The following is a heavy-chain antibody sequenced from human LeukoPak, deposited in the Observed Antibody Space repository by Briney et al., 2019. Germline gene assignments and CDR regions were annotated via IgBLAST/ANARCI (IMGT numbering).Heavy chain of an antibody. CDR1: GFTFSSYA. CDR2: ISYDGSNK. CDR3: ARGYCSGGSCYDY. J-gene: IGHJ4*02. V-gene: IGHV3-30-3*01. D-gene: IGHD2-15*01. Sequence: PGGSLRLSCAASGFTFSSYAMRWVRQAPGKGLEWVALISYDGSNKYYADSVKGRFTISRDNSKNTLHLQMNSLRAEDTAVYYCARGYCSGGSCYDYWGQGTLVTVCS.